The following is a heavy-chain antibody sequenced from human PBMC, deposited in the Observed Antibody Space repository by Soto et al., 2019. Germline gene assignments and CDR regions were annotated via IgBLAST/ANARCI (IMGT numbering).Heavy chain of an antibody. CDR2: IYQSGST. CDR1: GGSISSGAYS. J-gene: IGHJ3*01. V-gene: IGHV4-30-2*01. Sequence: SETLSLTCAVSGGSISSGAYSWSWIRQPPGKGLEWIGYIYQSGSTYSNPSLKSRVTISVDRSKNQFSLKLSSVTAADTAVYYCAREGYDILTGYYTGAFDLWGQGTMVTVSS. CDR3: AREGYDILTGYYTGAFDL. D-gene: IGHD3-9*01.